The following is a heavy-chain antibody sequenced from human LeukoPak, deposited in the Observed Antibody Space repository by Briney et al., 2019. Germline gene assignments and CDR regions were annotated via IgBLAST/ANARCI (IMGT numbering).Heavy chain of an antibody. CDR1: GXSISSSSYY. CDR2: IYYSGST. J-gene: IGHJ5*02. D-gene: IGHD3-10*01. V-gene: IGHV4-39*01. CDR3: ARVRGGLFDP. Sequence: SETLSLTCTVSGXSISSSSYYWGWIRQPPGKGLEWIGSIYYSGSTYYNPSLKSRVTISVDTSKNQFSLKLSSVTAADTAVYYCARVRGGLFDPWGQGTLVTVSS.